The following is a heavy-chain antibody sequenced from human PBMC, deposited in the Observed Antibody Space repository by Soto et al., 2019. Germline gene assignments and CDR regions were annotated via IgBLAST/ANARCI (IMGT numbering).Heavy chain of an antibody. Sequence: SETLSLTCTVSGGSISSSSYYWGWIRQPPGKGLEWIGSIYYSGSTCYNPSLKSRVTISVDTSKNQFSLKLSSVTAADTAVYYCVRVPYYYGSGSYSSQINWFDPWGQGTLVTVSS. CDR2: IYYSGST. J-gene: IGHJ5*02. CDR1: GGSISSSSYY. D-gene: IGHD3-10*01. CDR3: VRVPYYYGSGSYSSQINWFDP. V-gene: IGHV4-39*01.